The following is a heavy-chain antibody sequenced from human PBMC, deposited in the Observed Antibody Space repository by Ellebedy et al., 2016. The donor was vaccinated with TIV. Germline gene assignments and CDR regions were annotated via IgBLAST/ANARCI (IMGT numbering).Heavy chain of an antibody. J-gene: IGHJ4*02. D-gene: IGHD1-26*01. Sequence: SETLSLXXAVSGGSISSGNWWSWVRQPPGKGLEWIGEIYHSGSTNYNPSLKSRVTISVDKSKNQFSLKLSSVTAADTAIYYCARALRWEQGFNYWGQGTLVTVSS. V-gene: IGHV4-4*02. CDR1: GGSISSGNW. CDR2: IYHSGST. CDR3: ARALRWEQGFNY.